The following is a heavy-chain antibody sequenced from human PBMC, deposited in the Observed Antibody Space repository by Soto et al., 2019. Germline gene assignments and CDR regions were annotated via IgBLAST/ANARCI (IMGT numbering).Heavy chain of an antibody. CDR1: GFTFSNYN. D-gene: IGHD6-13*01. Sequence: GSLRLSCAAAGFTFSNYNMNWVRQAPGKGLEWISYISSSSAIYHADSVKGRFTISRDNGKNSLYLQMNSLRDEDTAVYYCARRFTVYSTIWYFDSWGQGTLVTVSS. CDR2: ISSSSAI. J-gene: IGHJ4*02. CDR3: ARRFTVYSTIWYFDS. V-gene: IGHV3-48*02.